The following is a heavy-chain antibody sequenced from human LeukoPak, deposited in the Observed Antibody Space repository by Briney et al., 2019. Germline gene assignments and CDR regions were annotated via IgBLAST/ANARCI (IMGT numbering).Heavy chain of an antibody. CDR2: IIPILGIA. CDR3: ARASGYSSGWYPSFDY. CDR1: GGTFSSYA. Sequence: GASVKVSCKASGGTFSSYAISWVRQAPGQGLEWMGRIIPILGIANYAQKLQGRVTMTTDTSTSTAYMELRSLRSDDTAVYYCARASGYSSGWYPSFDYWGQGTLVTVSS. D-gene: IGHD6-19*01. J-gene: IGHJ4*02. V-gene: IGHV1-69*04.